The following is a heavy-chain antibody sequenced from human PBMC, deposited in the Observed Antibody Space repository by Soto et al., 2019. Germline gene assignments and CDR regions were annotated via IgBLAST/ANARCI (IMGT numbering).Heavy chain of an antibody. CDR2: INHSGST. V-gene: IGHV4-34*01. J-gene: IGHJ6*02. Sequence: QVQLQQWGAGLLKPSETLSLTCAVYGGSFSGYYWSWIRQPPGKGLEWIGEINHSGSTNYNPSLKSRVTISVDTSKNQFALKLSSVTAADTAVYYCARGRGTMVRGVIIAYYYYYGMDVWGQGTTVTVSS. CDR3: ARGRGTMVRGVIIAYYYYYGMDV. CDR1: GGSFSGYY. D-gene: IGHD3-10*01.